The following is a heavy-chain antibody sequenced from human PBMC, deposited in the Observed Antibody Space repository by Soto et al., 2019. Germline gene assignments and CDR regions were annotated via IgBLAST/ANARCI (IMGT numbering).Heavy chain of an antibody. D-gene: IGHD6-19*01. CDR2: ISSSSTI. J-gene: IGHJ4*02. CDR3: ARERGSGWTFDY. Sequence: EVQLVESGGDLVQPGGSLRLSCAASGFTFSTYSMNWVRQAPGKGLEWVSSISSSSTIYYADSVKGRFTIASDNVQNSLYLPMHSLRAEDTAVYYWARERGSGWTFDYWGQGTLVTVSS. V-gene: IGHV3-48*01. CDR1: GFTFSTYS.